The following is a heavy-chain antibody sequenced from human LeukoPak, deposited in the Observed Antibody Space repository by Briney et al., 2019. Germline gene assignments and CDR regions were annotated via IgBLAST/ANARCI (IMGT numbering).Heavy chain of an antibody. CDR3: ARDLLVKVLYGSGSYSRSSAIDI. V-gene: IGHV3-30*02. D-gene: IGHD3-10*01. CDR1: GFTFSSYG. CDR2: IRYDGSNK. Sequence: PGGSLRLSCAASGFTFSSYGMHWVRQAPGKGLEWVAFIRYDGSNKYYADSVKGRFTISRDNSKNTLYLQMNSLRAEDTAVYYCARDLLVKVLYGSGSYSRSSAIDIWGQGTLVTVSS. J-gene: IGHJ3*02.